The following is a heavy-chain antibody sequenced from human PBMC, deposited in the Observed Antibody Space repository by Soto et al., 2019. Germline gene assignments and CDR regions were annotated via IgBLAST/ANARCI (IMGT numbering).Heavy chain of an antibody. Sequence: SETLSLTCTVSGGSMNAHFWSWIRQSAGKGLEWIGHIYISGTTMYNPSLKSRVTMSVDPPKNQLSLKLTSVTAADTAVYYCARVNGGSPDFWGQGTQVTVSS. CDR1: GGSMNAHF. D-gene: IGHD2-15*01. CDR3: ARVNGGSPDF. CDR2: IYISGTT. J-gene: IGHJ4*02. V-gene: IGHV4-4*07.